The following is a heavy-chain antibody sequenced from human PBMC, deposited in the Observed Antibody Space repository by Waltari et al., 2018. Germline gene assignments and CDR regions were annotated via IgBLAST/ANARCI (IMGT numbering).Heavy chain of an antibody. D-gene: IGHD5-18*01. CDR3: ARQRIGYSYEVLYYYYGMDV. J-gene: IGHJ6*02. CDR1: GGSISSSSYY. Sequence: QLQESGPGLVKPSETLSLTCTVSGGSISSSSYYWGWISPPPGTGPEWIGSIYYSGSTYSNPSLKSQVTISVDTSKNQFSLKVSSVTAADTAVYYCARQRIGYSYEVLYYYYGMDVWGQGTTVTVSS. CDR2: IYYSGST. V-gene: IGHV4-39*01.